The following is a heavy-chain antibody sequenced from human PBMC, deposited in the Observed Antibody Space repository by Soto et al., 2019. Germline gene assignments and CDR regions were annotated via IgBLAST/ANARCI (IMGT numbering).Heavy chain of an antibody. Sequence: QVQLVESGGGVVQPGRSLRLSCAASGFTFSSYGMHWVRQAPGKGLEWVAVIWYDGSNKYYADSVKGRFTISRDNSKNTLYLQMNSLRAEDTAVYYCARDLMSGSYLDYWGQGTLVTVSS. CDR3: ARDLMSGSYLDY. CDR2: IWYDGSNK. J-gene: IGHJ4*02. CDR1: GFTFSSYG. V-gene: IGHV3-33*01. D-gene: IGHD1-26*01.